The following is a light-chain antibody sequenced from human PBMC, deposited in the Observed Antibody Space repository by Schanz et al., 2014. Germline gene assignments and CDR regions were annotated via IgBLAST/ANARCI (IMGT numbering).Light chain of an antibody. V-gene: IGLV2-18*02. CDR1: SSDFGGYNR. CDR2: GVN. CDR3: SSFTTSSTHV. J-gene: IGLJ3*02. Sequence: QSALTQPPSVSGSPGQSVTISCTGTSSDFGGYNRVSWYQQPPGTAPKLMIFGVNNRPSGVPDRFSGSKSGTSASLAITGLQAEDEADYYCSSFTTSSTHVFGGGTKLTVL.